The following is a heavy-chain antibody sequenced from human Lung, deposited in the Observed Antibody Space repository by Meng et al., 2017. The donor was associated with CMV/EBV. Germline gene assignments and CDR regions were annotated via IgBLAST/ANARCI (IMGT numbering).Heavy chain of an antibody. J-gene: IGHJ6*02. CDR3: ARGSIRVFYYYYGMDV. CDR1: GGYISSYD. Sequence: SGGYISSYDWSWIRQPPGKGLEWIGYIYYSGSTNYNPSLKSRVTISVDTSKNQFSLKLSSVTAADTAVYYCARGSIRVFYYYYGMDVWGQGTTVTVSS. D-gene: IGHD6-13*01. CDR2: IYYSGST. V-gene: IGHV4-59*01.